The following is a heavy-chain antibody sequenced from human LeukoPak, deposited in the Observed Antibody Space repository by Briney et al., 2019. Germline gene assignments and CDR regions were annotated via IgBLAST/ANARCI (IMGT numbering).Heavy chain of an antibody. J-gene: IGHJ6*04. Sequence: GGSLRLSCAASGFTFSSYGMHWVRQAPGKGLEWVAVISYDGSNKYYADSVKGRFTISRDNSKNTLYLQMNSLRAEDTAVYYCAKDGGGPAAGDYYYYGMDVWGKGTTVTVSS. CDR3: AKDGGGPAAGDYYYYGMDV. CDR1: GFTFSSYG. V-gene: IGHV3-30*18. CDR2: ISYDGSNK. D-gene: IGHD6-13*01.